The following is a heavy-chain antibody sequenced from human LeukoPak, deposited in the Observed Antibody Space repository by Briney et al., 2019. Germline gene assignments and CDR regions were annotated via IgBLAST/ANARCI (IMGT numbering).Heavy chain of an antibody. CDR1: GYSFTSYW. V-gene: IGHV5-51*01. CDR2: IYPGDSDT. CDR3: ARLGSEGHQKVVTAITYYYGMDV. J-gene: IGHJ6*02. D-gene: IGHD2-21*02. Sequence: GESLKISCKGSGYSFTSYWIGWVRQMPGKGLEWMGIIYPGDSDTRYSPSFQGQVTISADKSISTAYLQWSGLKASDTAMYYCARLGSEGHQKVVTAITYYYGMDVWGQGTTVTVSS.